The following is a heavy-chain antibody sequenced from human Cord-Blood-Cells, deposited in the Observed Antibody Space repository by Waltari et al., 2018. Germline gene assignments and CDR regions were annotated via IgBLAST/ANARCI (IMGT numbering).Heavy chain of an antibody. V-gene: IGHV4-34*01. Sequence: QVQLQQWGAGLLKPSETLSLTCAVYGGSFSGYYWSWIRQPPGKGLEWIGEINHSGRTNYNPSLKSRVTISVDTSKNQFSLKLSSVTAADTAVYYCAQRYCSGGSCYYFDYWGQGTLVTVSS. CDR3: AQRYCSGGSCYYFDY. D-gene: IGHD2-15*01. CDR1: GGSFSGYY. J-gene: IGHJ4*02. CDR2: INHSGRT.